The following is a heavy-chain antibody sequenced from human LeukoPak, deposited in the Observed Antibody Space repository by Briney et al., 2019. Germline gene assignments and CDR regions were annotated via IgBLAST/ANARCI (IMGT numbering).Heavy chain of an antibody. V-gene: IGHV1-2*02. D-gene: IGHD2-15*01. Sequence: ASVKVSCKASGGTFSSYAISWVRQAPGQGLEWMGWINPNSGGTNYAQKFQGRVTMTRDTSISTAYMELSRLRSDDTAVYYCARDYCSGGSCYHYMDVWGKGTTVTVSS. CDR1: GGTFSSYA. CDR2: INPNSGGT. J-gene: IGHJ6*03. CDR3: ARDYCSGGSCYHYMDV.